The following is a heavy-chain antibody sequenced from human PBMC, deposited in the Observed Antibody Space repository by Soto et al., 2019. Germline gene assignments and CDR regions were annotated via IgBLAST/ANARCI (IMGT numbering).Heavy chain of an antibody. J-gene: IGHJ6*02. Sequence: GGSLRLSCAASGFTFSSYWVHWVPQAPGKGQVWVSRINSDRSTTNYADSVKGRFTISRDNAKHTVYVEINRLRAEGTALHYCARGLKGYSGMDVWGQGTTVTVSS. D-gene: IGHD3-22*01. CDR2: INSDRSTT. CDR3: ARGLKGYSGMDV. V-gene: IGHV3-74*01. CDR1: GFTFSSYW.